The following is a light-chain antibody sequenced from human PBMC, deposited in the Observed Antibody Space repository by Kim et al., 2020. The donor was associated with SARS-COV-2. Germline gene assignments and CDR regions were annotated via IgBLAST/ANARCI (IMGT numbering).Light chain of an antibody. CDR2: YDS. CDR1: NIGIKS. J-gene: IGLJ3*02. V-gene: IGLV3-21*04. CDR3: QVWDSSSDHPV. Sequence: APGKPARITCGGNNIGIKSVLWYQQQPGQAPVLVIYYDSDRPSGIPERFSGSNSGNTATLTISRVEAGDEADYYCQVWDSSSDHPVFGGGTKLTVL.